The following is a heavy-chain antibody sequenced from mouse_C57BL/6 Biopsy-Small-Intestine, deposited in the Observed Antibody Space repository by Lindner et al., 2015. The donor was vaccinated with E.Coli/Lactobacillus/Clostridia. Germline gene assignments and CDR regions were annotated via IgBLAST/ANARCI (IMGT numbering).Heavy chain of an antibody. J-gene: IGHJ2*01. CDR1: GYAFSSYW. CDR3: ARGGTGGTFDY. D-gene: IGHD3-3*01. CDR2: INPGDGDT. V-gene: IGHV1-80*01. Sequence: VQLQESGAELVKPGASVKISCKASGYAFSSYWMNWVKQRPGKGLEWIGQINPGDGDTNYNGKFKGKATLTADKSSSTAYMQLSSLTSEDSAVYFCARGGTGGTFDYWGPGAPLSQSPQ.